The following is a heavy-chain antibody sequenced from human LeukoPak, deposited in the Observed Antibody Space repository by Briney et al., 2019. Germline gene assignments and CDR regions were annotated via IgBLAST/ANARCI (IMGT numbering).Heavy chain of an antibody. J-gene: IGHJ4*02. Sequence: GGSLRLSCAASGFNFGDYAMSWVRQAPGKGLEWVAHIKEGGRGTFYVDSVKGRFTGSRDDARNTVHLQMNSLRAEDTAVYYCARWRGAQSEFVVWGQGTLVTVSS. V-gene: IGHV3-7*01. CDR1: GFNFGDYA. D-gene: IGHD3-3*01. CDR3: ARWRGAQSEFVV. CDR2: IKEGGRGT.